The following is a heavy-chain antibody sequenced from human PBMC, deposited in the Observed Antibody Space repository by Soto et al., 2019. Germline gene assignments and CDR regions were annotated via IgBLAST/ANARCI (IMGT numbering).Heavy chain of an antibody. CDR1: GFTFSSYA. CDR2: ISGSGGST. V-gene: IGHV3-23*01. Sequence: PGGSLRLSCAASGFTFSSYAMSWVRQAPGKGLEWVSAISGSGGSTYYADSVKGRFTISRDNSKNTLYLQMNSLRAEDTAVYYSAKQYYYDSSGYYSGRGETNFYDYWGQGTLVTVPS. CDR3: AKQYYYDSSGYYSGRGETNFYDY. D-gene: IGHD3-22*01. J-gene: IGHJ4*02.